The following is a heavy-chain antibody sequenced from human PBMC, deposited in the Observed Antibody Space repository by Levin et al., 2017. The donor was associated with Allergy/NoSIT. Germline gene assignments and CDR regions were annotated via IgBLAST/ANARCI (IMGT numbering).Heavy chain of an antibody. CDR3: AYLYLDV. V-gene: IGHV3-15*01. D-gene: IGHD3-10*01. CDR1: GFTFSEAW. CDR2: IKSRADGGTA. Sequence: KAGESLKISCAASGFTFSEAWMTWVRQAPGKGLEWVGRIKSRADGGTAEYAAPVTGRTLISRDDSRNTLYLQMNSLKTEDTAVYYCAYLYLDVWGKGTTVTVSS. J-gene: IGHJ6*04.